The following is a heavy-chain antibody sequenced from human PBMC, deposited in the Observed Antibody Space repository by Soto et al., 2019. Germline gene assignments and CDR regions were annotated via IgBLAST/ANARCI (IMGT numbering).Heavy chain of an antibody. CDR2: VYNNGRS. V-gene: IGHV4-30-2*01. D-gene: IGHD3-3*01. CDR1: GGSIKTYDYL. Sequence: LSLTCAVSGGSIKTYDYLWSWIRQPPGRGLEWIGSVYNNGRSYSVSSLKSRVTMSLDKSKNQFSLNVTSVTAADTAVYYCAREMTIFGVAPGGGMDVWGQGTTVTVSS. CDR3: AREMTIFGVAPGGGMDV. J-gene: IGHJ6*02.